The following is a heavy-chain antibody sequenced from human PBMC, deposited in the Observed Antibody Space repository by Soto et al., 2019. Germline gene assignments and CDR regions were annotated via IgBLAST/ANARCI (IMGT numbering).Heavy chain of an antibody. J-gene: IGHJ5*02. D-gene: IGHD1-7*01. V-gene: IGHV5-51*01. CDR3: ARGSELQRPNWFDP. CDR2: IYPGDSDT. CDR1: GYTFTNYW. Sequence: GESLKISCQGSGYTFTNYWIVWVRHMPGKGLEWMGIIYPGDSDTRYSPSFRGQVTISADKSISTAYLQWSSLKASDTAMYDCARGSELQRPNWFDPWGQGTLVTVSS.